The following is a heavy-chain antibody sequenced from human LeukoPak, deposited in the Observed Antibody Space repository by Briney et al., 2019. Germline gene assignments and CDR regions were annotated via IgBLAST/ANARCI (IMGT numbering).Heavy chain of an antibody. Sequence: ASVKVSCKASGYTFTGYYMHWVRQAPGQGLEWMGWINPNSGDTNYAQKLQGRVTMTRDTSISTAYMELSRLRSDDTAVYYCVLGGNSEGGFDYWGQGTLVTVSS. D-gene: IGHD4-23*01. CDR1: GYTFTGYY. CDR3: VLGGNSEGGFDY. V-gene: IGHV1-2*02. CDR2: INPNSGDT. J-gene: IGHJ4*02.